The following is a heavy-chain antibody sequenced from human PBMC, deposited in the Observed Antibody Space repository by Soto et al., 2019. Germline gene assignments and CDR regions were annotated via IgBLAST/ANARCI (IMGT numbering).Heavy chain of an antibody. Sequence: GASVKVSCKASGGTFSSYTISWVRQAPGQGLEWMGRIIPILGIANYAQKFQGRVTITADKSTSTAYMELSSLRSEDAAVYYCANFDWLLSAITNWFVPWGQGTLVTVSS. D-gene: IGHD3-9*01. CDR1: GGTFSSYT. V-gene: IGHV1-69*02. CDR3: ANFDWLLSAITNWFVP. CDR2: IIPILGIA. J-gene: IGHJ5*02.